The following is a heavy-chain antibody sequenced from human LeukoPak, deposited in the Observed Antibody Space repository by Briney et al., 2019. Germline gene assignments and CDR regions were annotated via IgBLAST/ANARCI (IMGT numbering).Heavy chain of an antibody. D-gene: IGHD3-22*01. CDR3: AVAGARYSDTSGLYAFDF. CDR2: IYYSGRP. Sequence: SETLSLTCTVSGASTSSASYFWGWIRQPPGKGLEWIGTIYYSGRPYFNPSLNSRVTISVDASKNQFSLKPNSVTAADTAVYYCAVAGARYSDTSGLYAFDFWGRGTMVTVSS. J-gene: IGHJ3*01. CDR1: GASTSSASYF. V-gene: IGHV4-39*01.